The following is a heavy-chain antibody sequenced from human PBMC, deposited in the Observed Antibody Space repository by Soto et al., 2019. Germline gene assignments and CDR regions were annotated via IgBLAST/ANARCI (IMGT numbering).Heavy chain of an antibody. D-gene: IGHD3-22*01. CDR2: IYYSGST. V-gene: IGHV4-31*03. Sequence: SETLSLTCTVSGGSISSGGYYWSWIRQHPGKGLEWIGYIYYSGSTYYNPSLKSRVTISVDTSKNQFSLKLSSVTAADTAVYYCARANDSSFRFDYWGQGTLVTVSS. CDR3: ARANDSSFRFDY. J-gene: IGHJ4*02. CDR1: GGSISSGGYY.